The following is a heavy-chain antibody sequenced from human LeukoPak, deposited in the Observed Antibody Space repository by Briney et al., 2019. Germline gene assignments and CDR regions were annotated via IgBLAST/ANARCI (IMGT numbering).Heavy chain of an antibody. D-gene: IGHD3-10*01. Sequence: GGSLRLSCEASGLTFSSYEMSWARQAPGKGLEWVSYISNRGRTIYYADSVKGRFTISRDNAKNSLYLQMNSLRVEDTAVYYCARKFAPGAFDIWGQGTMVTVSS. CDR1: GLTFSSYE. CDR2: ISNRGRTI. CDR3: ARKFAPGAFDI. J-gene: IGHJ3*02. V-gene: IGHV3-48*03.